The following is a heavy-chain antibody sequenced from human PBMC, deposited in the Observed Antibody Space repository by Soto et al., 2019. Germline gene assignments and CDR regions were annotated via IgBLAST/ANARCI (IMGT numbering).Heavy chain of an antibody. J-gene: IGHJ2*01. CDR3: AAQTAYYYDSSGYYYWYFDL. CDR1: GGSISSGDYY. CDR2: IYYSGST. D-gene: IGHD3-22*01. Sequence: SETLSLTCTVSGGSISSGDYYWSWIRQPPGKGLEWIGYIYYSGSTYYNPSLKSRVTISVDTSKNQFSLKLSSVTAADTAVYYCAAQTAYYYDSSGYYYWYFDLWGRGTLVTVSS. V-gene: IGHV4-30-4*01.